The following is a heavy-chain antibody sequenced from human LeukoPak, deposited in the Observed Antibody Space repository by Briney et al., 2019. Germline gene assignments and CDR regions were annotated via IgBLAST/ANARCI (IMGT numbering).Heavy chain of an antibody. J-gene: IGHJ5*02. CDR2: INSDGSST. CDR1: GFTFSSYW. V-gene: IGHV3-74*01. CDR3: ARDRDRGSPEGDCFDP. Sequence: GGSLRLSCAASGFTFSSYWMHWVRHAPGKGLVWVSRINSDGSSTRYADSVKGRFTISRDNAKNTLYLQMNSLRAEDTGVYYCARDRDRGSPEGDCFDPWGQGTLVTVSS. D-gene: IGHD1-26*01.